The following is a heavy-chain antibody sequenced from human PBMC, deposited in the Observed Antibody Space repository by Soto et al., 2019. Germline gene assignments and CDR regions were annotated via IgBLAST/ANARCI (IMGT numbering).Heavy chain of an antibody. J-gene: IGHJ4*02. CDR3: ATCGYSSSWYDY. D-gene: IGHD6-13*01. CDR1: GFTFSSYG. V-gene: IGHV3-30*03. CDR2: ISYDGSNK. Sequence: GGSLRLSCAASGFTFSSYGMHWVRQAPGKGLEWVAVISYDGSNKYYADSVKGRFTISRDNSKNTLYLQMNSLRAEDTAVDYCATCGYSSSWYDYWGQGTLVTVAS.